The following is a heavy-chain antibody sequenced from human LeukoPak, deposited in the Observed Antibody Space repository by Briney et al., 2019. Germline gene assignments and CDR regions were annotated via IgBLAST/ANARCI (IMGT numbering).Heavy chain of an antibody. CDR1: GFTFSSYS. V-gene: IGHV3-21*01. CDR3: AREDYGDYSWFDP. J-gene: IGHJ5*02. Sequence: PGGSLRLSCAASGFTFSSYSMNWVRQAPGKGLEWVSSISSSSSYIYYADSVKGRFTISRDNAKNSLYLQMNSLRAEDTAVYYCAREDYGDYSWFDPWGQGTLVTVSS. D-gene: IGHD4-17*01. CDR2: ISSSSSYI.